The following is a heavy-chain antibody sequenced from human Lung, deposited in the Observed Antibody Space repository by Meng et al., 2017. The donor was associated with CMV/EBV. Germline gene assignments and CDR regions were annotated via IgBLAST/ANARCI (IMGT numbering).Heavy chain of an antibody. CDR1: GYTFTSYG. CDR3: ARGIVYDFWSGTQGWFDP. D-gene: IGHD3-3*01. V-gene: IGHV1-18*01. J-gene: IGHJ5*02. Sequence: ASVKVSXKASGYTFTSYGISWVRQAPGQGLEWMGWISAYNGNTNYAQKLQGRVTMTTDTSTSTAYMELRSLRSDDTAVYYCARGIVYDFWSGTQGWFDPWGQGTLVXVSS. CDR2: ISAYNGNT.